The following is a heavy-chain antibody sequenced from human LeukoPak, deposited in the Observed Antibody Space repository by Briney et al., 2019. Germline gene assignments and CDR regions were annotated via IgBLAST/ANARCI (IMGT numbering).Heavy chain of an antibody. CDR1: GFTFNRCW. D-gene: IGHD2-21*02. V-gene: IGHV3-7*03. Sequence: SGGSLRLSCVVSGFTFNRCWMNWVRQAPGKGLEWVAHINPDGRDTYYVDSVKGRFTISRDSAQNSMYLQMNSLRVEDTAVYYCTSWGDTTAEYFQRWGQGTLVTVSS. J-gene: IGHJ1*01. CDR2: INPDGRDT. CDR3: TSWGDTTAEYFQR.